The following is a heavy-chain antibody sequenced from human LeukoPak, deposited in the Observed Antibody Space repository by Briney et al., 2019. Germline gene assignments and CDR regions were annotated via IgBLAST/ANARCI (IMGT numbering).Heavy chain of an antibody. J-gene: IGHJ4*02. V-gene: IGHV1-2*02. CDR3: ASTLYIAAVAGGFDY. CDR2: INPKNAGT. D-gene: IGHD6-13*01. CDR1: GYTFTGHY. Sequence: GASVKLSCKASGYTFTGHYLHCVRQAPGQRLEWMGWINPKNAGTNFAQRFQGRVTMTRDTSISTVYMELSRLRSDDPALYYCASTLYIAAVAGGFDYWGQGSLVTVSS.